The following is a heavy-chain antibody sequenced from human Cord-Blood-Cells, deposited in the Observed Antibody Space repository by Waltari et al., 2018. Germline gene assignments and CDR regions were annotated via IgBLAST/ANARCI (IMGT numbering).Heavy chain of an antibody. Sequence: QVQLQQWGAGLLKPSETLSLTCAVYGGSFSGYYWSWIRQPPGKGPEWIGEINHSGSTNYNPSLKSRVTISVDTSKNQFSLKLSSVTAADTAVYYCASPHPDYYGSGSYYAFDIWGQGTMVTVSS. CDR1: GGSFSGYY. CDR3: ASPHPDYYGSGSYYAFDI. V-gene: IGHV4-34*01. J-gene: IGHJ3*02. D-gene: IGHD3-10*01. CDR2: INHSGST.